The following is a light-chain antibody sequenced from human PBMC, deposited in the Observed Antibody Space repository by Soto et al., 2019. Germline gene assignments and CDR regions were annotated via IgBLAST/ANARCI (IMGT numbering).Light chain of an antibody. J-gene: IGLJ3*02. Sequence: HLVLTQSPSASASLGASVKLTCTLSGGHSSYAIAWHQQQPEKGPRYLMNLNNDGSHTKGDGIPDRFSGSSSGAERYLTISSLQSEDEADYYCQTWATGIRVFGGGTKVTVL. CDR2: LNNDGSH. CDR3: QTWATGIRV. CDR1: GGHSSYA. V-gene: IGLV4-69*01.